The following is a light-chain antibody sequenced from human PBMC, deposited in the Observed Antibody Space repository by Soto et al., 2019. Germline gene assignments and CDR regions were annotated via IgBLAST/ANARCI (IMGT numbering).Light chain of an antibody. CDR1: QSISSW. CDR2: KAS. CDR3: QQYNSYSRT. J-gene: IGKJ1*01. V-gene: IGKV1-5*03. Sequence: DIQMTQSPSTLSASVGDSVTITCRASQSISSWLAWYQQKPGKAPKLLINKASSLESGVPSRFSGSGSGAEFTLTTSSLQPDDFAPYYCQQYNSYSRTFGQGTKEEIK.